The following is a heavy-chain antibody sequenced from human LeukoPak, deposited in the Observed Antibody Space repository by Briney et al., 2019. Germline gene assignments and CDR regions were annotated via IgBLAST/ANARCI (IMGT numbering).Heavy chain of an antibody. CDR1: GYTLTELS. V-gene: IGHV1-24*01. J-gene: IGHJ3*02. CDR2: FDPEDGET. CDR3: ATVSVVVTAWSAFDI. Sequence: ASVKVSCKVSGYTLTELSMHWVRQAPGKGLEWMGGFDPEDGETIYAQKFQGRVTMTEDTSTDTAYMELSSLRSEDTAVHYCATVSVVVTAWSAFDIWGQGTMVTVSS. D-gene: IGHD2-21*02.